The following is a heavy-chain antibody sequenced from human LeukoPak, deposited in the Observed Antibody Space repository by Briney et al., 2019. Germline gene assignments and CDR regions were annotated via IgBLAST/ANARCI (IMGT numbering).Heavy chain of an antibody. Sequence: ASVKVSCKASGYTFTGYYMHWVRQAPGQGLEWMGWINPNSGGTNYAQKFQGRVTMTRDTSISTAYMELSRLRSDDTAVYYCARRKLHPYYYYYMDVWGKGTTVTISS. J-gene: IGHJ6*03. CDR2: INPNSGGT. CDR1: GYTFTGYY. V-gene: IGHV1-2*02. CDR3: ARRKLHPYYYYYMDV. D-gene: IGHD1-7*01.